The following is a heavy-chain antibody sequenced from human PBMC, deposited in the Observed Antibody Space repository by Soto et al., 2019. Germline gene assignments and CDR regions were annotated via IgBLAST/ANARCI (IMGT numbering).Heavy chain of an antibody. V-gene: IGHV1-69*13. CDR1: GGTFSSYA. CDR3: ARSRGIAAASTAFDI. J-gene: IGHJ3*02. CDR2: IIPIFGTA. Sequence: SVKVSCKASGGTFSSYAISWVRQAPGQGLEWMGGIIPIFGTANYAQKFQGRVTITADESTSTAYMELSSLRSEDTAVYYCARSRGIAAASTAFDIRGQGTMVTVSS. D-gene: IGHD6-13*01.